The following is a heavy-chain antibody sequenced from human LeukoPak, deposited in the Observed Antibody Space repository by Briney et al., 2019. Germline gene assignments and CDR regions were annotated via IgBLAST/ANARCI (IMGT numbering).Heavy chain of an antibody. V-gene: IGHV3-21*01. CDR2: ISSSSSYI. J-gene: IGHJ4*02. D-gene: IGHD3-9*01. CDR1: GFTFSSYS. CDR3: ARDKAQDDILTGYYLYYFDY. Sequence: GGSLRLSCAASGFTFSSYSMDWVRQAPGKGLEWVSSISSSSSYIYYADSVKGRFTISRDNVKNSLYLQMNSLRAEDTAVYYCARDKAQDDILTGYYLYYFDYWGQGTLVTVSS.